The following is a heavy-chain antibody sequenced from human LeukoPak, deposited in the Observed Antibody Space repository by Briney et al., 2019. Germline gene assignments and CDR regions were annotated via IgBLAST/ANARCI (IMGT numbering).Heavy chain of an antibody. Sequence: GGSLRLSCAASGFSVSSNYMSWVRQAPGKGLEWVSVIYSGGSTYYADSEKGRFTISRDNAKNSLYLQMNSLRAEDTAVYYCAKDRAVVGATSFDYWGQGTLVTVSS. CDR2: IYSGGST. V-gene: IGHV3-53*01. CDR1: GFSVSSNY. J-gene: IGHJ4*02. CDR3: AKDRAVVGATSFDY. D-gene: IGHD1-26*01.